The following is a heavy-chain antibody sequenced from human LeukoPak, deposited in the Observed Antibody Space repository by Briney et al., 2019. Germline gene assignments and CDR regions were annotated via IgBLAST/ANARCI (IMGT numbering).Heavy chain of an antibody. CDR2: ISGSDGSA. CDR1: GFTFSSYA. Sequence: GGSLRLSCAASGFTFSSYAMNWVRQAPGKGLEWVSTISGSDGSAYYVDSVKGRFTISRDNSKNTLYLQMNSLRAEDTAVYYCAKDSRPKGLLMYSSGWSPGRYFDLWGRGTLVTVSS. J-gene: IGHJ2*01. V-gene: IGHV3-23*01. D-gene: IGHD6-19*01. CDR3: AKDSRPKGLLMYSSGWSPGRYFDL.